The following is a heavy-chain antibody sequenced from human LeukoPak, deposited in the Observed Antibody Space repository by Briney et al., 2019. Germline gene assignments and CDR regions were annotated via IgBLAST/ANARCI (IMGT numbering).Heavy chain of an antibody. V-gene: IGHV1-69*01. CDR3: ARVRCSGGSCYPYYYGMDV. J-gene: IGHJ6*02. CDR2: IIPIFGTA. D-gene: IGHD2-15*01. CDR1: GGTFSSYA. Sequence: GASVKVSCKASGGTFSSYAISWVRQAPGQGLEWMGGIIPIFGTANYAQKFQGRVTITADESTSTAYMELSSLRSEDTAVYYCARVRCSGGSCYPYYYGMDVWGQGTTVTVSS.